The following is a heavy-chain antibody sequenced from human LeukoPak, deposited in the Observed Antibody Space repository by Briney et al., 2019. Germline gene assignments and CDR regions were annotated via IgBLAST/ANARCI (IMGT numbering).Heavy chain of an antibody. D-gene: IGHD2-8*02. CDR3: ARASRYWYYMDV. V-gene: IGHV1-69*05. CDR2: IIPIFGTA. CDR1: GGTFSSYA. Sequence: ASVKVSCKASGGTFSSYAISWVRQAPGQGLEWMGRIIPIFGTANYAQKFQGRVTITTDESTSTAYMELSSLRSEDTAVYYCARASRYWYYMDVWGKGTTVTVSS. J-gene: IGHJ6*03.